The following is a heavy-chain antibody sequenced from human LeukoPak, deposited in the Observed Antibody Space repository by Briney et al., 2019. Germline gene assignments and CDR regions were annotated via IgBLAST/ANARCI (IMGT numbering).Heavy chain of an antibody. CDR1: GGSFSGYY. D-gene: IGHD3-22*01. Sequence: SETLSLTCAVYGGSFSGYYWSWIRQPPGKGLEWIGEINHSGSTNYNPSLKSRVTISVDTSKNQFSLKLSSVTAADTAVYYCARATRDSSGYKGLSGFDYWGQGTLVTVSS. CDR3: ARATRDSSGYKGLSGFDY. J-gene: IGHJ4*02. V-gene: IGHV4-34*09. CDR2: INHSGST.